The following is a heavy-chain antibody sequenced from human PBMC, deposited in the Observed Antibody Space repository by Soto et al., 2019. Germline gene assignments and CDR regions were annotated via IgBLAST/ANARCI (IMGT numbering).Heavy chain of an antibody. Sequence: PGGSLRLSCAASGFTFSSYAMSWVRQAPGKGLELIGSIYYGGSTYYGPSLKSRVTMSADTSKNQFSLKLTSVTAADTAVYYCARGFVLVPATPNWFDPWGQGTLVTVSS. V-gene: IGHV4-38-2*01. CDR1: GFTFSSYA. CDR2: IYYGGST. J-gene: IGHJ5*02. CDR3: ARGFVLVPATPNWFDP. D-gene: IGHD2-2*01.